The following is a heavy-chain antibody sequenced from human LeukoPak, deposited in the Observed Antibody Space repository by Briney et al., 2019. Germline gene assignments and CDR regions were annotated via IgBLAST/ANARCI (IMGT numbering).Heavy chain of an antibody. CDR3: ARGGVGATYGDY. J-gene: IGHJ4*02. CDR1: GGTFSSYA. Sequence: ASVKVSCKASGGTFSSYAISWVRQAPGQGLEWMGGVIPIFGTANYAQKFQGRVTITTDESTSTAYMELSSLRSEDTAVYYCARGGVGATYGDYWGQGTLVTVSS. D-gene: IGHD1-26*01. V-gene: IGHV1-69*05. CDR2: VIPIFGTA.